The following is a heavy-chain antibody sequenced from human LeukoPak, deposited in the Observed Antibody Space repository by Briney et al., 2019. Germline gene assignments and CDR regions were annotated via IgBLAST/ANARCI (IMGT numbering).Heavy chain of an antibody. CDR2: ISGSGGTT. V-gene: IGHV3-23*01. Sequence: GGSLRLSCAASGFTFSSYAMSWVRQAPGKGLEWVSGISGSGGTTYYADSVKGRFTISGDNPKNTLYLQMNSLRDEDTAVYYCAKGSSLYYYGSGSYCPYWGQGTLVTVSS. CDR1: GFTFSSYA. CDR3: AKGSSLYYYGSGSYCPY. J-gene: IGHJ4*02. D-gene: IGHD3-10*01.